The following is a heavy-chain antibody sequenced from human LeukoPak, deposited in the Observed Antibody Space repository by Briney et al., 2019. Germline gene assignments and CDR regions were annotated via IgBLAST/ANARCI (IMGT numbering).Heavy chain of an antibody. J-gene: IGHJ4*02. D-gene: IGHD5-12*01. CDR3: ARRGYSGYERFDY. V-gene: IGHV4-59*08. CDR1: GGSISGYY. Sequence: SETLSLTCTVSGGSISGYYWSWIRQPPGKGLECIGYIYYTGSTNYNPSLKSRVTISVDTSKNQFSLKLSSVTAADTAVYYCARRGYSGYERFDYWGQGTLVTVSA. CDR2: IYYTGST.